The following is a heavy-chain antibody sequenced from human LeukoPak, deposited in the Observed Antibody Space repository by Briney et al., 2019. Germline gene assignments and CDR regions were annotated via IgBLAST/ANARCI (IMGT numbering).Heavy chain of an antibody. CDR1: GGSISGSGYY. J-gene: IGHJ4*02. Sequence: PSQTLSLTCTVSGGSISGSGYYWSWIRQPPGKGLEWIGYIYHTGSTYYNPSLASRVTISVDRSKNQFSLRLTSVTAADTAVYYRARDSSDAFHRYFDYWGQGTLVTVSS. V-gene: IGHV4-30-2*01. CDR2: IYHTGST. D-gene: IGHD2-21*02. CDR3: ARDSSDAFHRYFDY.